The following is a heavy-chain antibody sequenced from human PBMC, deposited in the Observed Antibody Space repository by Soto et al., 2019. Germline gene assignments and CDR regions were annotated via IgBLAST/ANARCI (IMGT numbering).Heavy chain of an antibody. CDR2: ISSSSSTI. V-gene: IGHV3-48*01. Sequence: PGGSLRLSCAASGFTFSSYSMNWVRQAPGKGLEWVSYISSSSSTIYYADSVKGRFTISRDNAKNSLYLQMNSLRAEDTAVYYCARVDDYGDDYFDYWGQGTLVTVS. CDR1: GFTFSSYS. CDR3: ARVDDYGDDYFDY. D-gene: IGHD4-17*01. J-gene: IGHJ4*02.